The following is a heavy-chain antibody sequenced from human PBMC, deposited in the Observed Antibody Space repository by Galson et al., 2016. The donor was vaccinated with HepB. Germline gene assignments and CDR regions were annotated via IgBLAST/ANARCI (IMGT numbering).Heavy chain of an antibody. CDR2: ISYDGSNK. Sequence: SLRLSCAASGFTFSYHALHWVRQAPGKGLEWVAVISYDGSNKQYADSVKGRFTIARDNSKNTVYLQMSSLRAEDTAVYYCARDRGLQGAAASDYVDYWGQGTLVTVSS. J-gene: IGHJ4*02. V-gene: IGHV3-30*04. CDR3: ARDRGLQGAAASDYVDY. CDR1: GFTFSYHA. D-gene: IGHD6-13*01.